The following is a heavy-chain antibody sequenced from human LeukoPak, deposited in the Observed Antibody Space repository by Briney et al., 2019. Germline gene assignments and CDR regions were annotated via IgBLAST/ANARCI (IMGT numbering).Heavy chain of an antibody. CDR3: ARDRGGYSYGELDY. CDR1: GGSISSYY. Sequence: SETLSLTCTVSGGSISSYYWSWIRQPPGKGLEWIGYIYYSGSTNYNPSPKSRVTISVDTSKNQFSLKLSSVTAADTAVYYCARDRGGYSYGELDYWGQGTLVTVSS. J-gene: IGHJ4*02. CDR2: IYYSGST. D-gene: IGHD5-18*01. V-gene: IGHV4-59*01.